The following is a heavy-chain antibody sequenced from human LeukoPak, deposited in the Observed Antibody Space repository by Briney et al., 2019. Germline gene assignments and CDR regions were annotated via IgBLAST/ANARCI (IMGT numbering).Heavy chain of an antibody. Sequence: PSETLSLTCAVYGGSFGGYYWSWIRQPPGKGLEWIGEINHSGSTNYNPSLKSRVTISVDTSKNQFSLKLSSVTAADTAVYYCARASVLSMVRGVIYSRWGQGTLVTVSS. CDR3: ARASVLSMVRGVIYSR. J-gene: IGHJ4*02. V-gene: IGHV4-34*01. D-gene: IGHD3-10*01. CDR2: INHSGST. CDR1: GGSFGGYY.